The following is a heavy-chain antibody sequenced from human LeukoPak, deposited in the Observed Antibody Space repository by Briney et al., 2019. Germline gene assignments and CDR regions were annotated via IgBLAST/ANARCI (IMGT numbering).Heavy chain of an antibody. J-gene: IGHJ4*02. CDR3: TRVGLGTTKDFDQ. V-gene: IGHV3-23*01. CDR1: GFTFSSYA. Sequence: TGGSLRLSCAASGFTFSSYAMSWVRQAPGKGLEWVSAISGSGGSTYYADSVKGRFTISRDNSKNTLYLQMNSLKTEDTAFYYCTRVGLGTTKDFDQWGQGTLVTVSS. CDR2: ISGSGGST. D-gene: IGHD1-26*01.